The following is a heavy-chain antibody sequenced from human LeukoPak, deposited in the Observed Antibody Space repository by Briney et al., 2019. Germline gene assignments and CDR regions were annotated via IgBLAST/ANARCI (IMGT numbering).Heavy chain of an antibody. V-gene: IGHV3-74*01. Sequence: PGGSLRLSCAASGFTFSNYWMHWVRQAPGKGLVWVSRINSDGSSTTYADSVKGRFTISRDNAKSTLYLQMNSLRAEDTAVYYRARGYCSSTGCSLGMDVWGQGTTVTVSS. CDR3: ARGYCSSTGCSLGMDV. CDR2: INSDGSST. CDR1: GFTFSNYW. D-gene: IGHD2-2*01. J-gene: IGHJ6*02.